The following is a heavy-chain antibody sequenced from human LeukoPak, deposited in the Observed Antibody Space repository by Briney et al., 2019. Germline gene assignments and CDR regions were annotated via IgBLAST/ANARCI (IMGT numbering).Heavy chain of an antibody. Sequence: SETLSLTCAVYGGSFSGYYWSWIRQPPGKGVGWIGEINHGGSTNYNPSLKSRVTISVDTSKNQCSLKLSSVTAADTAVYYCARVDYWGQGTLVTVSS. CDR1: GGSFSGYY. CDR3: ARVDY. V-gene: IGHV4-34*01. CDR2: INHGGST. J-gene: IGHJ4*02.